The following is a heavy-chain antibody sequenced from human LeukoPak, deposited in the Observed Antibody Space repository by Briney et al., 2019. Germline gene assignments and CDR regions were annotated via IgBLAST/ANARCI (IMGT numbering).Heavy chain of an antibody. J-gene: IGHJ6*02. CDR1: GYTFTSYD. D-gene: IGHD4-17*01. V-gene: IGHV1-8*01. Sequence: GASVKVSCKASGYTFTSYDINWVRQATGQGLEWMGWMNPNSGNTGYAQKFQGRVTMTRNTSISTAYMELSSLRSEDTAVYYCARESSVTTNYYYGMDVWGQGTTVTVSS. CDR2: MNPNSGNT. CDR3: ARESSVTTNYYYGMDV.